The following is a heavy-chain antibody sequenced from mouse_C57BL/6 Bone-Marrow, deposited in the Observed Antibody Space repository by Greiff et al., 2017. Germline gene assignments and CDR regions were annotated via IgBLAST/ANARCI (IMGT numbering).Heavy chain of an antibody. V-gene: IGHV5-17*01. CDR2: ISSGSSTI. CDR1: GFTFSDYG. CDR3: ARGTGTGGFAY. Sequence: DVQLVESGGGLVKPGGSLKLSCAASGFTFSDYGMHWVRQAPEKGLEWVAYISSGSSTIYYADTVKGRFTISRDNAKNTLFLQMTSLRSEDTAMYYCARGTGTGGFAYWGQGTLVTVSA. D-gene: IGHD4-1*01. J-gene: IGHJ3*01.